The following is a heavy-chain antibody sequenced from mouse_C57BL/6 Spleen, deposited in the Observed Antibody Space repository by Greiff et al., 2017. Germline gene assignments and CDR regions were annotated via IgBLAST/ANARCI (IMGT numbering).Heavy chain of an antibody. Sequence: VQLKESGTVLARPGASVKMSCKTSGYTFTSYWMHWVKQRPGQGLEWKGAIYPGNSDTSYNQKFKGKAKLTAVTSASTADMELSSLTKEDSAVYYCTRKDYGTAWFAYWGQGTLVTVSA. CDR2: IYPGNSDT. D-gene: IGHD2-1*01. CDR3: TRKDYGTAWFAY. V-gene: IGHV1-5*01. CDR1: GYTFTSYW. J-gene: IGHJ3*01.